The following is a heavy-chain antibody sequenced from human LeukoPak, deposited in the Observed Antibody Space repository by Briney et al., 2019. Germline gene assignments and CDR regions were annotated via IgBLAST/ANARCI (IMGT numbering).Heavy chain of an antibody. D-gene: IGHD5-18*01. J-gene: IGHJ6*01. CDR3: ARGGGFGYSYGSGDGMDV. CDR1: GFTFSDYY. V-gene: IGHV3-11*01. CDR2: ISSSGSTI. Sequence: GGSLRLSCAASGFTFSDYYMSWIRQAPGKGLEWVSYISSSGSTIYYADSVKGRFTISRDNDKNSLYLQMNSLRAEDTAVYYCARGGGFGYSYGSGDGMDVWGQGTTVTVSS.